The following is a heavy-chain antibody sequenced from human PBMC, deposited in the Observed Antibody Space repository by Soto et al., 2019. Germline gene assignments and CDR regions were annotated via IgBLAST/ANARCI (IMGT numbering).Heavy chain of an antibody. J-gene: IGHJ4*02. CDR3: ARDSSGWYRMGFDY. D-gene: IGHD6-19*01. CDR1: GFTFSSYS. Sequence: GGSLSLSCAASGFTFSSYSMNWVRQAPGKGLEWVSYISSSSSTIYYADSVKGRFTISRDNAKNSLYLQMNSLRDEDTAVYYCARDSSGWYRMGFDYWGQGTLVTVSS. V-gene: IGHV3-48*02. CDR2: ISSSSSTI.